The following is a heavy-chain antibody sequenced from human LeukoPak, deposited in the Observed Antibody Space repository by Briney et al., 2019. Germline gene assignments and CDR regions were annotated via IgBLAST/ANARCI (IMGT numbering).Heavy chain of an antibody. CDR2: INGSGRTT. CDR1: GFTFSSYA. J-gene: IGHJ4*02. Sequence: PGGSLRLSCAASGFTFSSYAMSWVRQAPGKGLEWVSAINGSGRTTFYVDSVEGRFTISRDNSKNTLYLQMNSLRAEDTAVYYCAKEGGSGWYFFDSWGQGTLVTVPS. V-gene: IGHV3-23*01. CDR3: AKEGGSGWYFFDS. D-gene: IGHD6-19*01.